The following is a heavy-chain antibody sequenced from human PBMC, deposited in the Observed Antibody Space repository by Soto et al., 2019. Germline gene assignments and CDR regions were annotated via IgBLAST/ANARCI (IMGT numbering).Heavy chain of an antibody. V-gene: IGHV2-70*01. CDR3: ARSYGGNVINSGMDV. J-gene: IGHJ6*02. CDR1: GFSLSTSGMC. CDR2: IDWDDDK. Sequence: SGPTLVNPTQTLTLTCTFSGFSLSTSGMCVSWIRQPPGKALEWLALIDWDDDKYYSTSLKTRLTISKDTSKNQVVLTMTNMDPVDTATYYCARSYGGNVINSGMDVWGQGTTVTVSS. D-gene: IGHD2-15*01.